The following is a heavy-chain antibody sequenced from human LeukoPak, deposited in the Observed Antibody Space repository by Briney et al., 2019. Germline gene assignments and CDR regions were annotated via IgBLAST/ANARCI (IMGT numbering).Heavy chain of an antibody. CDR2: IFHNGNT. CDR1: GYSISSDYY. CDR3: ASPGRSGYNP. Sequence: SETLSLTCTVSGYSISSDYYWGWIRQPPGKGLEWIGNIFHNGNTYYNPSLKSRVTMSIDTSKKQFSLKLRTATAADTAVYYCASPGRSGYNPWGQGTLVTVSS. J-gene: IGHJ5*02. D-gene: IGHD5-24*01. V-gene: IGHV4-38-2*02.